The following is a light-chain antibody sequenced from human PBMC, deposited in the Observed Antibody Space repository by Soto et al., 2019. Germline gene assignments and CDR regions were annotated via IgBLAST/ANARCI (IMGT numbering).Light chain of an antibody. CDR1: SSDIGGYKY. J-gene: IGLJ1*01. Sequence: QSALTQPASVSGSPGQSITISCTGTSSDIGGYKYVSWYQQNPDKAPKLMIYDVSYRPSGVSDRFSGSKSGNTASLTISVLQAEDEAYYYCSSYTSINTHVFGTGTKVTVL. CDR2: DVS. V-gene: IGLV2-14*01. CDR3: SSYTSINTHV.